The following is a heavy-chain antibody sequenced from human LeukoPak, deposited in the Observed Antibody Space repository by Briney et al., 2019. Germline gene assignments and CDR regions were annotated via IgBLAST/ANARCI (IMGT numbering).Heavy chain of an antibody. Sequence: SVKVSCKASGGTFSSYAISWVRQAPGQGLEWMGRIIPILGIANYAQKFQGRVTITADKSTSTAYMELSSLRSEDTAVYYCARERDSSYFDYWGQGTLVTVSS. D-gene: IGHD5-18*01. V-gene: IGHV1-69*04. J-gene: IGHJ4*02. CDR1: GGTFSSYA. CDR2: IIPILGIA. CDR3: ARERDSSYFDY.